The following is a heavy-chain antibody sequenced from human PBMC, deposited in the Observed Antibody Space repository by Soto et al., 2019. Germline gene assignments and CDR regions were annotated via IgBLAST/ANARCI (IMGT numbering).Heavy chain of an antibody. CDR3: ARGSVDTLDSSGFYEY. CDR2: SNHSGGT. Sequence: KPSETLSLTCAVYGGSFSAYYWSWIRQPPGKGLEWMGESNHSGGTSYNPALKRRGTISVDTSKSQLSLKLTSVTAADRAVYYCARGSVDTLDSSGFYEYWGQRPPVTVSS. D-gene: IGHD3-22*01. J-gene: IGHJ4*02. V-gene: IGHV4-34*01. CDR1: GGSFSAYY.